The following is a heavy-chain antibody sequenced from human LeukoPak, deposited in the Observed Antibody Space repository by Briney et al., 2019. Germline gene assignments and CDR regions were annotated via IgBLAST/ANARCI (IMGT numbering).Heavy chain of an antibody. D-gene: IGHD1-26*01. Sequence: SETLSLTCTVSGGSISSGDDYWSWIRQPPGKGLEWIGYIYYSGSTYYNPSLKSRVTISVDTSKNQFSLKLSSVTAADTAVYYCARDERGSYRHWGQGTLVTVSS. CDR2: IYYSGST. V-gene: IGHV4-30-4*01. CDR3: ARDERGSYRH. CDR1: GGSISSGDDY. J-gene: IGHJ4*02.